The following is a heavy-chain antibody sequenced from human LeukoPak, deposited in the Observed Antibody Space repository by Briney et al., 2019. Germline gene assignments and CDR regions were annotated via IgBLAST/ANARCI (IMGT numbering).Heavy chain of an antibody. J-gene: IGHJ3*02. CDR1: GGSISSYY. V-gene: IGHV4-59*01. CDR2: IYYSGST. CDR3: ARSIVGAGGDAFDI. Sequence: SETLSLTCTVSGGSISSYYWSWIRQPPGKGLEWIGYIYYSGSTNYNPSLKSRVTISVDTSKNQFSLKLSSVTAADTAVYYCARSIVGAGGDAFDIWGQGTMATVSS. D-gene: IGHD1-26*01.